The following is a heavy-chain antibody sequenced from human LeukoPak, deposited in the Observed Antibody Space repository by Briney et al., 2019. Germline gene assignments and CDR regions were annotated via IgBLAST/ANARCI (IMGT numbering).Heavy chain of an antibody. CDR1: GGTFSSYA. D-gene: IGHD5-24*01. CDR2: IIPIFGTA. CDR3: ARGLDGYNPDPYYYYYYMDV. J-gene: IGHJ6*03. V-gene: IGHV1-69*06. Sequence: GASVKVSCKASGGTFSSYAISWVRQAPGQGLEWMGGIIPIFGTANYAQKFQGRVTITADKSTSTAYMELSSLRSEDTAVYYCARGLDGYNPDPYYYYYYMDVWGKGTTVTVSS.